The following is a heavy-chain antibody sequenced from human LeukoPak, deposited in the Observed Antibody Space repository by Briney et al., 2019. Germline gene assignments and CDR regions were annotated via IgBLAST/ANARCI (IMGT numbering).Heavy chain of an antibody. J-gene: IGHJ2*01. CDR2: IYYSGST. CDR1: GGSISSGGYY. V-gene: IGHV4-31*03. Sequence: PSETLSLTCTVSGGSISSGGYYWSWIRQHPGKGLEWIGYIYYSGSTYCNPSLKSRVTISVDTSKNQFSLKLSSVTAADTAVYYCARDSRVAAAVTYWYFDLWGRGTLVTVSS. CDR3: ARDSRVAAAVTYWYFDL. D-gene: IGHD6-13*01.